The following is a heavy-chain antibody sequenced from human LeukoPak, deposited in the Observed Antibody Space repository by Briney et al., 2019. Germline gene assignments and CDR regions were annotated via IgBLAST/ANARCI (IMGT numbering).Heavy chain of an antibody. V-gene: IGHV3-7*01. CDR3: AKDTTAWWYHRAYMDV. D-gene: IGHD2-15*01. J-gene: IGHJ6*03. CDR1: GFTFSYYW. CDR2: IKQDGSEK. Sequence: GGSLRLSCAASGFTFSYYWINWVRQAPGKGLEWVASIKQDGSEKYYVDSVKGRFTISRDNAKNSLYLQMNTLRAEDTAVYYCAKDTTAWWYHRAYMDVWGKGTTVTVSS.